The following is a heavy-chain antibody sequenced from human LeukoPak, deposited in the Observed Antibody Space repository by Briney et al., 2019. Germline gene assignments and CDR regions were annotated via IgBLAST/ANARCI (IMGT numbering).Heavy chain of an antibody. Sequence: ASVKVSCKASGYTFTGYYMHWVRQAPGQGLEWMGWINPNSGGTNYAQKFQGRVTMTRDTSISTAYMELSRLRSDDTAVYYCARDLAYVYCSSTRCHPRLDVWGQGPTVTVSS. CDR2: INPNSGGT. D-gene: IGHD2-2*01. CDR3: ARDLAYVYCSSTRCHPRLDV. CDR1: GYTFTGYY. J-gene: IGHJ6*02. V-gene: IGHV1-2*02.